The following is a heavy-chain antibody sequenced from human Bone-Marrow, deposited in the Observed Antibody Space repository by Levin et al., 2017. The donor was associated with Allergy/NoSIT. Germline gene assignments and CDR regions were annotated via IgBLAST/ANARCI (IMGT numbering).Heavy chain of an antibody. CDR2: ISGSGSTT. CDR1: GFTFSTYG. D-gene: IGHD4-11*01. J-gene: IGHJ4*02. V-gene: IGHV3-23*01. Sequence: AGESLKISCAASGFTFSTYGMSWVRQAPGKGLEWVSVISGSGSTTSYADSVKGRFTISRDNSKNTLYLQMHSLRVEDTAVYYCAKRTTVNFFDYWGQGTLVTVSS. CDR3: AKRTTVNFFDY.